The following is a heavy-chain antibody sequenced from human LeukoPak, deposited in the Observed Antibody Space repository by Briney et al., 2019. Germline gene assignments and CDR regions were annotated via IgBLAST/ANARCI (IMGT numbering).Heavy chain of an antibody. CDR2: ISLAGQT. D-gene: IGHD1-26*01. CDR1: GFTFSNAW. CDR3: SRESGPFCPFGY. V-gene: IGHV4/OR15-8*02. Sequence: GSLRLSCVASGFTFSNAWMNWVRQAPGKGLEWVGEISLAGQTNFNPSLNGRVTMSLDKSSNKLYLHLTSVTAADTATYFCSRESGPFCPFGYWGQGTLVIVSS. J-gene: IGHJ4*02.